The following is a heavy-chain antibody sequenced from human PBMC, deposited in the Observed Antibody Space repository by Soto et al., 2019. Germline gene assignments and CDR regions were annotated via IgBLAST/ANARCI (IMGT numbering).Heavy chain of an antibody. CDR1: GFTFSSYA. D-gene: IGHD3-10*01. V-gene: IGHV3-23*01. Sequence: GGSLRLSCAASGFTFSSYAMSWVRQAPGKGLEWVSAISGSGGSTYYADSVKGRFTISRDNSKNTLYLQMNSLRAEDTAVYYCAKLWFGEEYYYYYYYMDVWGKGTTVTVSS. CDR3: AKLWFGEEYYYYYYYMDV. CDR2: ISGSGGST. J-gene: IGHJ6*03.